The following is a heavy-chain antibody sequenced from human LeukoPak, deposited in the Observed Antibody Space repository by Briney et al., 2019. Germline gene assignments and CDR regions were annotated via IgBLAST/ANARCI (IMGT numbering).Heavy chain of an antibody. J-gene: IGHJ6*03. CDR1: GGSISSYY. CDR2: IYNSGST. V-gene: IGHV4-59*08. D-gene: IGHD3-10*01. CDR3: ARQNSGYYYMDV. Sequence: PSETLSLTCTVSGGSISSYYWSWIRQPPGKGLEWIGYIYNSGSTNYNPSLKSRVTISVDTSKNQFSLKLSSVTAADTAVYYCARQNSGYYYMDVWGKGTTATVSS.